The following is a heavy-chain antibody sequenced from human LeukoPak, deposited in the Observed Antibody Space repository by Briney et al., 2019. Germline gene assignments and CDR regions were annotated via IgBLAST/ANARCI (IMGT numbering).Heavy chain of an antibody. CDR2: ISRGSDHI. V-gene: IGHV3-21*01. Sequence: GGSLRLSCAASGFTFSSYAMNWVRQAPGKGLEWVSSISRGSDHIFYADSMKGRFTISRDNAKNSLYLQMNSLGAEDTAVYYCARSPFNDYNNYGMDVWGQGTTVTVSS. CDR1: GFTFSSYA. CDR3: ARSPFNDYNNYGMDV. J-gene: IGHJ6*02. D-gene: IGHD4-11*01.